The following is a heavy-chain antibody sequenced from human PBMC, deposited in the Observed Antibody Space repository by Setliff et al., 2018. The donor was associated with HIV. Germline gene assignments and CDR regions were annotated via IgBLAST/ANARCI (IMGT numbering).Heavy chain of an antibody. CDR3: ARVLLITNAVYGVVSNQFDP. CDR1: GFTFYDYG. Sequence: GGSLRLSCAASGFTFYDYGMSWVRQAPGKGLEWVSGINWNGGSTGYVDSVKGRFTISRDNAKSSLYLQMNSLRAEDTAVYYCARVLLITNAVYGVVSNQFDPWGLGTQVTVSS. J-gene: IGHJ5*02. V-gene: IGHV3-20*04. CDR2: INWNGGST. D-gene: IGHD3-3*01.